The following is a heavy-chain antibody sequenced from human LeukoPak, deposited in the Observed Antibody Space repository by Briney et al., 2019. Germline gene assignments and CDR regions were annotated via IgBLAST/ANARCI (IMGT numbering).Heavy chain of an antibody. CDR1: GYTFTSYD. CDR2: FDPEDGET. V-gene: IGHV1-24*01. J-gene: IGHJ4*02. D-gene: IGHD2-2*02. Sequence: ASVKVSCKASGYTFTSYDVHWVRQAPGKGLEWMGGFDPEDGETIYAQKFQGRVTMTEDTSTDTAYMELSSLRSEDTAVYYCAKDHCSSTSCYIADYWGQGTLVTVSS. CDR3: AKDHCSSTSCYIADY.